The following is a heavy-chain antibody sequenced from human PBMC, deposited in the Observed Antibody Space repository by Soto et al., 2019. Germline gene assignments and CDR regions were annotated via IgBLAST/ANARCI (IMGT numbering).Heavy chain of an antibody. CDR3: ARDRPYYYGSGSNNWFDP. J-gene: IGHJ5*02. CDR1: GGSISSSNW. Sequence: SETLSLTCAVSGGSISSSNWCSWVRQPPAKGLEWIGEIYHSGSTNYNPPLKSRVTISVDKSKNQFSLNLSSVTAADTAVYYCARDRPYYYGSGSNNWFDPWGQGTLVTVSS. V-gene: IGHV4-4*02. D-gene: IGHD3-10*01. CDR2: IYHSGST.